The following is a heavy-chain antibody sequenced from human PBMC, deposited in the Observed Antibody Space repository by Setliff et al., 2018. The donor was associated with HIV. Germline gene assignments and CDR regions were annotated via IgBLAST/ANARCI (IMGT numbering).Heavy chain of an antibody. CDR3: ARTVPHSAAQDAFDI. V-gene: IGHV4-59*01. Sequence: SETLSLTCNVSGASISGYYWSWIRQPPGKGLELIGYISYTGSTNYNPSLKSRVTISVDRSKNQFSLKLNSMTAADTGVYYCARTVPHSAAQDAFDIWGQGTVVTVSS. D-gene: IGHD4-4*01. J-gene: IGHJ3*02. CDR2: ISYTGST. CDR1: GASISGYY.